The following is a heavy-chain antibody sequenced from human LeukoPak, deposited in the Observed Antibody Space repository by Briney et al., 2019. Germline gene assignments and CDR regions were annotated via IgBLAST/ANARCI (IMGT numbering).Heavy chain of an antibody. CDR2: FDPEDGET. CDR3: ATIPYGSGSYYPDY. CDR1: GYTLTELS. J-gene: IGHJ4*02. V-gene: IGHV1-24*01. Sequence: ASVKVSCKVSGYTLTELSMHWERQAPGKGLEWMGGFDPEDGETIYAQKFQGRVTMTEDTSTDTAYMELSSLRSEDTAVYYCATIPYGSGSYYPDYWGQGTLVTVSS. D-gene: IGHD3-10*01.